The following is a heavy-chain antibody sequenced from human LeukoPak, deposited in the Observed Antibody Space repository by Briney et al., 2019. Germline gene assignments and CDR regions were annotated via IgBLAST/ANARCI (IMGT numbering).Heavy chain of an antibody. J-gene: IGHJ4*02. D-gene: IGHD5-18*01. V-gene: IGHV4-31*03. CDR1: GGSISSGGYY. CDR2: IYYSGST. Sequence: SETLSLTCTVSGGSISSGGYYWSWIRQHPGKGLEWIGYIYYSGSTYYNPSLKSRVTISVDTSKNQFSLKLSSVTAADTAVYYCARVVDSGYSYAYYFDYWGQGTLVTVSS. CDR3: ARVVDSGYSYAYYFDY.